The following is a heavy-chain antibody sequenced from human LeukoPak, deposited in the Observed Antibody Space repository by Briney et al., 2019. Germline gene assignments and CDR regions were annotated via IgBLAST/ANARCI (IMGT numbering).Heavy chain of an antibody. Sequence: PGGSLRLSCAASGFTFRSYAMSWGRQAPGKGLEWVSAISGSGGSTYYADSVRGRFTISRDNSKNTLYLHMNSLRAEDTALYYCARNYYEPTYDYYFDCWGQGTLVTVSS. CDR3: ARNYYEPTYDYYFDC. CDR2: ISGSGGST. V-gene: IGHV3-23*01. CDR1: GFTFRSYA. J-gene: IGHJ4*02. D-gene: IGHD1-26*01.